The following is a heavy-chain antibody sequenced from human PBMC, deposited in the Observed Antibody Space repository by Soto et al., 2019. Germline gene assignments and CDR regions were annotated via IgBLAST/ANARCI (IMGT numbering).Heavy chain of an antibody. V-gene: IGHV4-31*03. CDR2: IYYSGST. CDR1: GGSISSGGYY. D-gene: IGHD1-1*01. CDR3: ARGGELERLFDY. Sequence: SETLSLTCTVSGGSISSGGYYWSWIRQHPGKGLEWIGYIYYSGSTYYNPSLKSRVTISVDTSKNQFSLKLSSVTAADTAVYYCARGGELERLFDYWGQGTLVTVSS. J-gene: IGHJ4*02.